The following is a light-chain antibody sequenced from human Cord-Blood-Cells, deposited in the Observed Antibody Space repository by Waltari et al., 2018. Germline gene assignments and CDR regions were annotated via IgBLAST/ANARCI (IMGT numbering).Light chain of an antibody. CDR1: QGIRSY. CDR2: AAS. J-gene: IGKJ2*01. CDR3: QQLNSYPYT. Sequence: SASVGERGTRTCRDRQGIRSYLAWYQQKPGKAPKLLIYAASTLQSGVPSRFSGSGSGTEFTLTISSLQPEDFATYYCQQLNSYPYTFGQGTKLEIK. V-gene: IGKV1-9*01.